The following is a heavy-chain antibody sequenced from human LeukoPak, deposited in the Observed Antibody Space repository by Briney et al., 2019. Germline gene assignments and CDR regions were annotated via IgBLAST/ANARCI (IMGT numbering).Heavy chain of an antibody. J-gene: IGHJ6*03. CDR3: ARGYSSSWRRGDYMDV. Sequence: SETLSLICTVSGASISSGNYYWTWIRQPAGKGLEWIGRIYTSGSTNYNPSLKSRVTISVDTSKNQFSLKLSSVTAADTAVYYCARGYSSSWRRGDYMDVRGKGTTVTVSS. CDR1: GASISSGNYY. CDR2: IYTSGST. D-gene: IGHD6-13*01. V-gene: IGHV4-61*02.